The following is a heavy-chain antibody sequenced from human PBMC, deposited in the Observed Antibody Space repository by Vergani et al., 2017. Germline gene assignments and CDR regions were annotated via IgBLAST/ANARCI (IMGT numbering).Heavy chain of an antibody. CDR2: INHSGST. J-gene: IGHJ6*02. D-gene: IGHD5-12*01. Sequence: QVQLQQWGAGLLKPSETLSLTCAVYGGSFSGYYWSWIRQPPGKGLEWIGEINHSGSTNYNPSLKSRVTISVDTSKNQFSLTLSSVTAADTAGYYCARRVDIVAWSYYYGMDVWGQGTTVTVSS. CDR1: GGSFSGYY. V-gene: IGHV4-34*01. CDR3: ARRVDIVAWSYYYGMDV.